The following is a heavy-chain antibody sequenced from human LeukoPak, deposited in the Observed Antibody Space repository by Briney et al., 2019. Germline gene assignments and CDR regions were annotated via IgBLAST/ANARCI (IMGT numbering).Heavy chain of an antibody. CDR1: GGSINNYY. CDR3: ARGRYCSADICSGGDAFDI. D-gene: IGHD2-15*01. J-gene: IGHJ3*02. Sequence: SETLSLTCTASGGSINNYYWSWLRQPAGKGLEWIGRIYTRGSTNYNPSLKSRVTMSVDTSKNQFSLKLSSVTAADTAVYYCARGRYCSADICSGGDAFDIWGQGTMVCVSS. V-gene: IGHV4-4*07. CDR2: IYTRGST.